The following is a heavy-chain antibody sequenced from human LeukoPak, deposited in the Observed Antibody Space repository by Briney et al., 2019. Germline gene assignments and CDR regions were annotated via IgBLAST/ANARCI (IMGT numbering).Heavy chain of an antibody. CDR3: ARVPARWLQYDY. Sequence: KPGGSLRLSCAASGFTFSSYSMNWVRQAPGKGLEWVSSISSSSSYIYYADSVKGRFTISRDNAKNSLYLQMNSLRAEDTAVYYRARVPARWLQYDYWGQGTLVTVSS. J-gene: IGHJ4*02. CDR2: ISSSSSYI. D-gene: IGHD5-24*01. CDR1: GFTFSSYS. V-gene: IGHV3-21*01.